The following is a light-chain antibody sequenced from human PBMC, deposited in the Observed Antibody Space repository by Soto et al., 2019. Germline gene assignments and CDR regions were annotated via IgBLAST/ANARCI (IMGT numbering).Light chain of an antibody. Sequence: EIKMTQSPSTLSASVGDRVTITCRASQSISSWLAWYQQKPGKAPKLLIYDASSLESGVPSRFSGSGSGTEFTLTISSLQPDDFATYYCQQYNSYWTFGQGTKVDIK. CDR3: QQYNSYWT. CDR1: QSISSW. J-gene: IGKJ1*01. V-gene: IGKV1-5*01. CDR2: DAS.